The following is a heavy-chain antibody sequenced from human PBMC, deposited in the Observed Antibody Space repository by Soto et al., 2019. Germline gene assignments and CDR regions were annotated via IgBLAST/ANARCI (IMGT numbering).Heavy chain of an antibody. V-gene: IGHV3-33*01. D-gene: IGHD3-3*01. CDR1: GFTFSSYG. J-gene: IGHJ4*02. Sequence: GGSLRLSCAASGFTFSSYGMHWVRQAPGKGLEWVAVIWYDGSNKYYADSVKGRFTISRDNSKNTLYLQMNSLRAEDTAVYYCARGQGEYDVWSGYSDLDYWGQGTLVTVSS. CDR2: IWYDGSNK. CDR3: ARGQGEYDVWSGYSDLDY.